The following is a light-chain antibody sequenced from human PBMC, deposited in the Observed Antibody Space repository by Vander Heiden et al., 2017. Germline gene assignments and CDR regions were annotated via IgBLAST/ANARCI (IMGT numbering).Light chain of an antibody. CDR1: SSNIGASNN. CDR2: GNS. J-gene: IGLJ2*01. CDR3: QAYDSSLNGWV. V-gene: IGLV1-40*01. Sequence: QSVLTQPPPVSRAPGPRVTISCTGSSSNIGASNNVHWYQQLPGKAPKLLIYGNSNRPSGVPDRFSGSKSGTSASLTITGLQAEDEADYYCQAYDSSLNGWVFGGGTKLTVL.